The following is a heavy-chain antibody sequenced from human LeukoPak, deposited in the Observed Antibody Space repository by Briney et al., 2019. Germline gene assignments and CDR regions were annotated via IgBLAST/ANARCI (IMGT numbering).Heavy chain of an antibody. D-gene: IGHD3-9*01. V-gene: IGHV3-7*03. CDR3: AKDLLTGYYNPFDY. Sequence: GGSLRLSCAASGFTFSSYWMSWVRQAPGKGLEWVANIKQDGSEKYYVDSVKGRFTISRDSSKNTLYLQMNSLRAEDTAVYYCAKDLLTGYYNPFDYWGQGTLVTVSS. CDR1: GFTFSSYW. CDR2: IKQDGSEK. J-gene: IGHJ4*02.